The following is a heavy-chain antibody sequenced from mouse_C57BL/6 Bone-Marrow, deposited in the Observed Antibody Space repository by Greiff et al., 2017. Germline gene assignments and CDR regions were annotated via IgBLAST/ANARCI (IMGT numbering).Heavy chain of an antibody. CDR1: GFTFSSYA. D-gene: IGHD2-4*01. CDR3: ARVYDYAEDYAMDD. V-gene: IGHV5-4*01. Sequence: EVHLVESGGGLVKPGGSLKLSCAASGFTFSSYAMSWVRQTPEKRLEWVATISDGGSYTYYPDNVKGRFTISRDNAKNNLYLQMRHLKSEDTAMYSCARVYDYAEDYAMDDWDQGTSVTVSS. J-gene: IGHJ4*01. CDR2: ISDGGSYT.